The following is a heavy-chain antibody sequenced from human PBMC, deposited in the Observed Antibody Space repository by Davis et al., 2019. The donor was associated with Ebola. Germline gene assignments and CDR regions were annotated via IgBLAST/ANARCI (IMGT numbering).Heavy chain of an antibody. V-gene: IGHV3-21*01. D-gene: IGHD2-2*01. J-gene: IGHJ5*02. CDR2: ISGSGGST. CDR3: ARDMSWVVPAAWFDP. CDR1: GFTVSSNY. Sequence: GESLKISCAASGFTVSSNYMSWVRQAPGKGLEWVSAISGSGGSTYYADSVKGRFTISRDNAKNSLYLQMNSLRAEDTAVYYCARDMSWVVPAAWFDPWGQGTLVTVSS.